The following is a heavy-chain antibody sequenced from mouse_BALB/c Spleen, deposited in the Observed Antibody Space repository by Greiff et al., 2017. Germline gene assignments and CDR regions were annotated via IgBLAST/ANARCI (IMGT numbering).Heavy chain of an antibody. J-gene: IGHJ4*01. CDR2: ISSGGST. CDR3: ARNYRDAMDY. CDR1: GFTFSSYA. Sequence: EVKLMESGGGLVKPGGSLKLSCAASGFTFSSYAMSWVRQTPEKRLEWVASISSGGSTYYPDSVKGRFTISRDNARNILYLQMSSLRSEDTAMYYCARNYRDAMDYWGQGTSVTVSS. D-gene: IGHD2-14*01. V-gene: IGHV5-6-5*01.